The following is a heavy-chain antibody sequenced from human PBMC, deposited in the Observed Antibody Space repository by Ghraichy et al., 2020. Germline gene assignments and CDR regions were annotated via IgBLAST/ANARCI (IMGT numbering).Heavy chain of an antibody. D-gene: IGHD2-21*01. CDR3: ATGGELWATSYFDY. CDR1: GFTFSDAW. J-gene: IGHJ4*02. CDR2: IKTRPHGGAT. V-gene: IGHV3-15*01. Sequence: GESLNISCVGTGFTFSDAWMSWVRQVPGQGLEWVGHIKTRPHGGATETAAYVEGRFFISRDDSRNTLYLQMNGLRPDDAGVYFCATGGELWATSYFDYWGRGTRVAVSS.